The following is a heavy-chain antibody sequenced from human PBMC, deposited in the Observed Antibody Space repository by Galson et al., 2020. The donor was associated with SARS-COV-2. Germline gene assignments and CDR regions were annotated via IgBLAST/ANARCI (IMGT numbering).Heavy chain of an antibody. V-gene: IGHV4-34*01. D-gene: IGHD1-26*01. J-gene: IGHJ4*02. CDR1: GGSFSGYY. CDR3: ARGSLGGSYYGRVMRH. CDR2: INHSGST. Sequence: SETLSLTCAVYGGSFSGYYWSWIRQPPGKGLEWIGEINHSGSTNYNPSLKSRVTISVDTSKNQFSLKLSSVTAADTAVYYCARGSLGGSYYGRVMRHWGQGTLVTVSS.